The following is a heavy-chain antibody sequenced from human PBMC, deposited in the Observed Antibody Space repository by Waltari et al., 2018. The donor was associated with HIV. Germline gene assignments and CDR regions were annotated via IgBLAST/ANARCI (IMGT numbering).Heavy chain of an antibody. Sequence: QVQLVQSGDEVKKPGASMKVSCTASGYTFNRFGIAWVRQDPGQGLEFMGWISTYTGEAKFAQKLQGRFTMTRDTSTSTGFLELRSLRSDDTAVYYCARVDTTSYYDFWKGTLFYYYMDVWGKGTTVTVSS. V-gene: IGHV1-18*01. CDR1: GYTFNRFG. J-gene: IGHJ6*03. D-gene: IGHD3-3*01. CDR3: ARVDTTSYYDFWKGTLFYYYMDV. CDR2: ISTYTGEA.